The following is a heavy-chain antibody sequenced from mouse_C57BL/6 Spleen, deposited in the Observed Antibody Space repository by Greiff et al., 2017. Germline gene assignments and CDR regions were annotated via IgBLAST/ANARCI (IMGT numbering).Heavy chain of an antibody. J-gene: IGHJ2*01. CDR1: GFTFSDYG. CDR3: ASQLGRLDY. V-gene: IGHV5-17*01. D-gene: IGHD4-1*02. Sequence: EVKVVESGGGLVKPGGSLKLSCAASGFTFSDYGMHWVRQAPEKGLEWVAYISSGSSTIYYADTVKGRFTISRDNAKNTLFLQMTSLRSEDTAMYYCASQLGRLDYWGQGTTLTVSS. CDR2: ISSGSSTI.